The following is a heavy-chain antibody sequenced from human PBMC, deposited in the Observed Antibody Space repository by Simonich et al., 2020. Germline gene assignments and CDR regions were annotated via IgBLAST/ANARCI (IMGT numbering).Heavy chain of an antibody. D-gene: IGHD5-12*01. J-gene: IGHJ4*02. CDR3: ARHDRWLQFYFDY. Sequence: QVQLQESGPGLVKPSETLSLTCTVSGGSISSYYWRWFRQPPGKGLEWIGYIYFSGSNNYNPSRKSRVTISVDTSKNQFSLKLSSVTAADTAVYYCARHDRWLQFYFDYWGQGTLVTVSS. CDR2: IYFSGSN. CDR1: GGSISSYY. V-gene: IGHV4-59*08.